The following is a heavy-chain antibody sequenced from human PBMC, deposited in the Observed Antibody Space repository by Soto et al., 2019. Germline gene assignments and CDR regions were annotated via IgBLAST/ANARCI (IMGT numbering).Heavy chain of an antibody. V-gene: IGHV3-23*01. J-gene: IGHJ6*03. D-gene: IGHD3-3*01. CDR2: ISGSGGST. CDR3: AKGLHTIFGVVIIKRGGYMDV. Sequence: EGSLRLSCATSGVGFSNYGMSWVRQAPGKGLEWVSAISGSGGSTYYADSVKGRFTISRDNSKNTLYLQMNSLRAEDTAVYYCAKGLHTIFGVVIIKRGGYMDVWGKGTTVTAP. CDR1: GVGFSNYG.